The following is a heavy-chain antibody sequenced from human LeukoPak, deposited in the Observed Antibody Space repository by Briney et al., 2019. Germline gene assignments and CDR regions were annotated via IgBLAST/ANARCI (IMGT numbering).Heavy chain of an antibody. J-gene: IGHJ5*02. CDR2: ISAYNGNT. V-gene: IGHV1-18*01. Sequence: ASVKVSCKASGYTFTSYGISWVRQAPGQGLEWMGLISAYNGNTNYAQKLQGRVTMTTDTSTRTAYLELRSLRPDDTAVYYCARDGLAAAGSSSNWFDPWGQGTLVTVSS. CDR3: ARDGLAAAGSSSNWFDP. CDR1: GYTFTSYG. D-gene: IGHD6-13*01.